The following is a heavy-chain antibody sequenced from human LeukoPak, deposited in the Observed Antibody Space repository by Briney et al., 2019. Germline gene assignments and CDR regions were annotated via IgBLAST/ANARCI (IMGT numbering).Heavy chain of an antibody. CDR3: ASLWFGEPAAPGDY. CDR1: GFTVSSNY. D-gene: IGHD3-10*01. J-gene: IGHJ4*02. CDR2: IYSGGGT. Sequence: GGSLRLSCAASGFTVSSNYMSWVRQAPGKGLEWVSVIYSGGGTYYADSVKGRFTISRDNSKNTLYLQMNSLRAEDTAVYYCASLWFGEPAAPGDYWGQGTLVTVSS. V-gene: IGHV3-53*01.